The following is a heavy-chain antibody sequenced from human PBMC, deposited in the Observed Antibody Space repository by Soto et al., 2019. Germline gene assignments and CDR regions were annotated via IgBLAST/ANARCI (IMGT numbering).Heavy chain of an antibody. J-gene: IGHJ6*02. CDR3: ARDLAWKRGKVGRYYYGMDV. CDR1: GFIFSDYY. V-gene: IGHV3-11*06. Sequence: QVLLVESGGGLVKAGGSLRLSCPASGFIFSDYYMSWVRQTPGKGLEWVSYISTRSTYTNYADSVKGRFPISRDNTKNSLYLQVDSLRVEDTAVYYCARDLAWKRGKVGRYYYGMDVWGEGATGTVSS. D-gene: IGHD1-1*01. CDR2: ISTRSTYT.